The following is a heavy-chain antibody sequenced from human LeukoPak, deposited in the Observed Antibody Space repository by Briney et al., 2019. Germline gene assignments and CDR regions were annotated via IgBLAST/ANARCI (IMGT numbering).Heavy chain of an antibody. CDR2: IIPNSGGT. D-gene: IGHD2-2*01. J-gene: IGHJ4*02. V-gene: IGHV1-2*06. CDR1: GYTLTDYY. Sequence: ASVIVSSKASGYTLTDYYVHWVRQAPGQGLEWMGLIIPNSGGTTYQQKFQGRVTMTRDTSIGTFYMELSSLRSDDTAVYYCSTEDKYCSSNNCGVYWGEGTLVTVSS. CDR3: STEDKYCSSNNCGVY.